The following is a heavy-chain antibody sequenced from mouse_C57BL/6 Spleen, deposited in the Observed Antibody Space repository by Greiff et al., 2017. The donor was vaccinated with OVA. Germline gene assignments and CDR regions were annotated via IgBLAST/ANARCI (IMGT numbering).Heavy chain of an antibody. J-gene: IGHJ4*01. CDR3: ARQGHAMDY. V-gene: IGHV5-12*01. Sequence: EVKLVESGGGLVQPGGSLKLSCAASGFTFSDYYMYWVRQTPEKRLEWVAYISNGGGSTYSPDTVKGRFTISRDNAKNTLYLQMSRLKSEDTAMYYCARQGHAMDYWGQGTSVTVSS. CDR2: ISNGGGST. CDR1: GFTFSDYY.